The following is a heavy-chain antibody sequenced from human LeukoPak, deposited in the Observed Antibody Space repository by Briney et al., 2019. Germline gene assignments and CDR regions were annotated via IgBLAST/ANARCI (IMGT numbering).Heavy chain of an antibody. CDR1: GVSISSSNSY. CDR3: ASLAAAGATNWFDP. CDR2: IYYSGNT. V-gene: IGHV4-39*01. J-gene: IGHJ5*02. D-gene: IGHD6-13*01. Sequence: SETLSLTCTVSGVSISSSNSYWGWIRQPPGKGLEWIGSIYYSGNTYYNASLKSQVSISIDTTKNQFSMRLTSVTAADTAVYYCASLAAAGATNWFDPCGQGTLVTVSS.